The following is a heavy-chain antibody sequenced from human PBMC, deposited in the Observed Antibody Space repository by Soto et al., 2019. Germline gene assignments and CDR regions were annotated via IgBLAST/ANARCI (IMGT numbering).Heavy chain of an antibody. J-gene: IGHJ6*02. Sequence: GGSLRLSCAASGFTFSSYWMSWVRQAPGKGLEWGANIKQDGSEKYYVDSVKGRFTISRDNAKNSLYLQMNSLRAEDTAVYYCARVGGSVRFLEWLSLYYYYGMDVWGQGTTVTVSS. V-gene: IGHV3-7*01. CDR2: IKQDGSEK. CDR1: GFTFSSYW. CDR3: ARVGGSVRFLEWLSLYYYYGMDV. D-gene: IGHD3-3*01.